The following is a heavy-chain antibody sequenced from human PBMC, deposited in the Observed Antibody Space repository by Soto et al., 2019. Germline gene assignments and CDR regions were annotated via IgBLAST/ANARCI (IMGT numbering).Heavy chain of an antibody. CDR1: GYTFSTYG. V-gene: IGHV1-18*01. CDR2: ISAYNHYT. D-gene: IGHD1-26*01. J-gene: IGHJ4*02. Sequence: QVDLVQSGPEVRKPGASVNVSCKASGYTFSTYGISWVRQAPGQGLEWMGWISAYNHYTNYAQKFQDRVTMTTDTSKNTAYMELRSLTSGDTAMYFCARVGPSREVPYPFEYWGQGTLVTVSS. CDR3: ARVGPSREVPYPFEY.